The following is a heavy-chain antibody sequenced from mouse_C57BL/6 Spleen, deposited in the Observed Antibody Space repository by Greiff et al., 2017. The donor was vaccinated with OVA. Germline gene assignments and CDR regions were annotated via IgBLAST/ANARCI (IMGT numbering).Heavy chain of an antibody. V-gene: IGHV10-3*01. CDR2: IRSKSSNYAT. J-gene: IGHJ4*01. CDR1: GFTFNTYA. CDR3: VRENYGSSYRGAMDY. Sequence: EVQLVESGGGLVQPKGSLKLSCAASGFTFNTYAMHWVRQAPGKGLEWVACIRSKSSNYATYYADSVKDRFTISRDDSQSMLYLQMNNLKTEDTAMYYCVRENYGSSYRGAMDYWGQGTSVTVSS. D-gene: IGHD1-1*01.